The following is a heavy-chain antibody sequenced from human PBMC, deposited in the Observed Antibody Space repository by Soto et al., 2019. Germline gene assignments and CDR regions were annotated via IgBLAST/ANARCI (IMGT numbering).Heavy chain of an antibody. V-gene: IGHV3-23*01. J-gene: IGHJ3*02. CDR3: AHPRGYGVFDAVDI. D-gene: IGHD4-17*01. Sequence: EAQLLETGGGLVQPGGSLRLSCTASGFIFSTYAMNWVRQAPGEGLEWAAAISSSGGTTFYAESVRARFTISRDYSVNTLYLHMSSLRTDDTAVYYCAHPRGYGVFDAVDIWGQGTMVTVSS. CDR1: GFIFSTYA. CDR2: ISSSGGTT.